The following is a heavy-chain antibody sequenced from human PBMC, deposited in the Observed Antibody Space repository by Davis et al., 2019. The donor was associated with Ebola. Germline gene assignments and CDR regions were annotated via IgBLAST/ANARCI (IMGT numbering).Heavy chain of an antibody. Sequence: SVKVSCKTSGGSFSNHPISWVRQAPRQGLEWMGGIIPIFDTPHYAQKFQGRITITADASTSTAYMELSSLRSEATATYFCARDFDGGNYYFDYWGPGTPVTVSS. D-gene: IGHD3-9*01. CDR3: ARDFDGGNYYFDY. V-gene: IGHV1-69*13. CDR2: IIPIFDTP. CDR1: GGSFSNHP. J-gene: IGHJ4*02.